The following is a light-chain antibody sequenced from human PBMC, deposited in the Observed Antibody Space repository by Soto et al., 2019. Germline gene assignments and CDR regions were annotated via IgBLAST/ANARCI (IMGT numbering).Light chain of an antibody. Sequence: EFVLTQSPGTLSLSPGERATLSCRASQTVRNNYLAWYQQKPGQAPRLLIYDASSRATGIPDRFSGGGSGTDFTLTISRLEPEDFAVYYCQHYGRSLTWTFGQGTKVDIK. CDR1: QTVRNNY. CDR3: QHYGRSLTWT. V-gene: IGKV3-20*01. J-gene: IGKJ1*01. CDR2: DAS.